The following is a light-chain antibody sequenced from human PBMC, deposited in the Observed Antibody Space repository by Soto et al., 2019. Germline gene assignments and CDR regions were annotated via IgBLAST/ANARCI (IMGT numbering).Light chain of an antibody. V-gene: IGLV2-8*01. Sequence: QSALTQPPSASGSPGQSLTISCTGTSSDVGSYNFVSWYQQYPGKAPKLLIYEVTKRPSGVPDRVSGSKSGNTASLTVSGLQDEYEADYYCTSYAVSNTHVFGTGTKLTVL. CDR3: TSYAVSNTHV. CDR2: EVT. J-gene: IGLJ1*01. CDR1: SSDVGSYNF.